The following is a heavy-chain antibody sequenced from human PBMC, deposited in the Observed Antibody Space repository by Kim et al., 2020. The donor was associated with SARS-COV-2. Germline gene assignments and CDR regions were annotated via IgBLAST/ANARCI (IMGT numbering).Heavy chain of an antibody. CDR2: IKQDGSEK. J-gene: IGHJ4*02. CDR1: GFTFSSYW. V-gene: IGHV3-7*01. CDR3: ARDRRVGYCSSTSCPYYFDY. D-gene: IGHD2-2*01. Sequence: GGSLRLSCAASGFTFSSYWMSWVRQAPGKGLEWVANIKQDGSEKYYVDSVKGRFTISRDNAKNSLYLQMNSLRAEDTAVYYCARDRRVGYCSSTSCPYYFDYWGQGTLVTVSS.